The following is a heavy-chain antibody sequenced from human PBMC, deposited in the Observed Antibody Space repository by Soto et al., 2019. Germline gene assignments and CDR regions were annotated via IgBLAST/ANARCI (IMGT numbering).Heavy chain of an antibody. Sequence: GGSLRLSCTGSGFRIANFLMSWFRQAPGKGLEWVGFIRSQPYGGTTQYAASVRGRFTISRDDSKGIAYLQMNSLKSEDSGVYYCIGSFPFWGQGTLVTVSS. V-gene: IGHV3-49*03. J-gene: IGHJ1*01. CDR1: GFRIANFL. CDR2: IRSQPYGGTT. CDR3: IGSFPF. D-gene: IGHD3-10*01.